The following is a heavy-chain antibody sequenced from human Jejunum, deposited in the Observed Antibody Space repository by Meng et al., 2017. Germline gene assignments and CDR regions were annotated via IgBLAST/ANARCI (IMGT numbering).Heavy chain of an antibody. V-gene: IGHV3-74*01. D-gene: IGHD1-26*01. Sequence: GELVESGGGILQPGGPLRLSCTASGFTFSTYWMHWVRQAPGKGLVWVSRISTDGSYATYADSVKGRFTISRDNAKNTLYLQMNSLRAEDTAVYYCARAVSENYFRADYWGQGTLVTVSS. CDR2: ISTDGSYA. J-gene: IGHJ4*02. CDR1: GFTFSTYW. CDR3: ARAVSENYFRADY.